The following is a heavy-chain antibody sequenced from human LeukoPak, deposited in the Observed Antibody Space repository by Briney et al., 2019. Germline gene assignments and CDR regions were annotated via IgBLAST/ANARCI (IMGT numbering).Heavy chain of an antibody. V-gene: IGHV3-30*18. Sequence: PGRSLRLSCAASGFTFSSYGMHWVRQAPGKGLEWVAVISYDGSNKYYADSVKGRFTTSRDNSKNTLYLQMNSLRAEDTAVYYCAKTYGGGYYGMDVWGQGTTVTVSS. D-gene: IGHD4-23*01. CDR1: GFTFSSYG. CDR3: AKTYGGGYYGMDV. J-gene: IGHJ6*02. CDR2: ISYDGSNK.